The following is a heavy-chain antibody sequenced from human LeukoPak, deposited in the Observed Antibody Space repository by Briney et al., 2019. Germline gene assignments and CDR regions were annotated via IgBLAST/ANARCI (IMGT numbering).Heavy chain of an antibody. J-gene: IGHJ6*03. CDR3: ARDLVEQWLPGRYYYYYMDV. D-gene: IGHD6-19*01. Sequence: SETLSLTCAVYGGSFSGYYWSWIRQPPGKGLEWIGEINHSGSTNYNPSLKSRVTISVDTSKNQFSLKLSSVTAADTAVYYCARDLVEQWLPGRYYYYYMDVWGKGTTVTISS. CDR2: INHSGST. V-gene: IGHV4-34*01. CDR1: GGSFSGYY.